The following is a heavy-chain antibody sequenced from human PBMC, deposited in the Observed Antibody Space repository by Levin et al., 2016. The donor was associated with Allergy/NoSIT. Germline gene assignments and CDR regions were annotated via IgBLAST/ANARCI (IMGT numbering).Heavy chain of an antibody. J-gene: IGHJ4*02. D-gene: IGHD4-23*01. CDR2: ILTGNGST. CDR3: AKEGWSGRDCGGGNCGETNFDY. V-gene: IGHV1-3*04. Sequence: WVRQAPGQSLEWMGWILTGNGSTRYSQKFQGRVTMTRDTSASTAYMELISLRSEDTAVYYCAKEGWSGRDCGGGNCGETNFDYWGQGTLVTVSS.